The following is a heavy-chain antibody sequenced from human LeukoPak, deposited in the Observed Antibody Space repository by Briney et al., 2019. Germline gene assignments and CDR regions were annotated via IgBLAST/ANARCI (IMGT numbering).Heavy chain of an antibody. CDR3: ARDSTSGSSWFFDY. J-gene: IGHJ4*02. D-gene: IGHD6-13*01. V-gene: IGHV4-4*02. CDR1: GGSINGSEW. Sequence: SGTLSLTCAVSGGSINGSEWWNWVRQPPGKGLEWIGEIYHSGSASYNPSLKSRVAISVDKSKSQFSLQLSSVTAADTAVYYCARDSTSGSSWFFDYWGQGTLVTVSS. CDR2: IYHSGSA.